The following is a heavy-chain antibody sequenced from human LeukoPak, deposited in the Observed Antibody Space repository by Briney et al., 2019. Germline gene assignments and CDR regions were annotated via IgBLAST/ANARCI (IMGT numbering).Heavy chain of an antibody. D-gene: IGHD3-22*01. V-gene: IGHV3-15*07. Sequence: PGGSLRLSCVASGFSFSNAWMNWVRQAPGKGLGWVGRIYSKTNGGTTEYAAPVKGRFTISRDDSKSTLYLQMNSLETEDTALYYCTRGSVTYDSSDFDQWGQGTLVTVSS. CDR1: GFSFSNAW. CDR3: TRGSVTYDSSDFDQ. CDR2: IYSKTNGGTT. J-gene: IGHJ4*02.